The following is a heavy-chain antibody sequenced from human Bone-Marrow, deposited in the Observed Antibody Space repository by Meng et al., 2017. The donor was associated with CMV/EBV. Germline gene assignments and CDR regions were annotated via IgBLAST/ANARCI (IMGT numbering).Heavy chain of an antibody. CDR1: GYTFTGYY. Sequence: ASVKVSCKASGYTFTGYYMHWVRQAPGQGLEWMGWINPNSGGTNYAQKFQGRVTMTRDTSISTAYMELSRLRSDDTAVYYCARDPHRTTIFGVVGYYYGMDVWGQGTTGTVSS. V-gene: IGHV1-2*02. CDR2: INPNSGGT. J-gene: IGHJ6*02. CDR3: ARDPHRTTIFGVVGYYYGMDV. D-gene: IGHD3-3*01.